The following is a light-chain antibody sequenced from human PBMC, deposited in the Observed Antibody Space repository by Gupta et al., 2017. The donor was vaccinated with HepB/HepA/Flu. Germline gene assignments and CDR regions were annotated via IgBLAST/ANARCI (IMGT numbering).Light chain of an antibody. Sequence: SALTQPASVSRPPGQSITISCTGTSSDVGNYNLVSWYHKHSGQPPKLMIYEVIKRPPGVSDRFSGSKSGNTASLTIAGLEAEDEADYYCCSYAGSSTFVFGGGTKLTVL. CDR2: EVI. J-gene: IGLJ2*01. CDR1: SSDVGNYNL. CDR3: CSYAGSSTFV. V-gene: IGLV2-23*02.